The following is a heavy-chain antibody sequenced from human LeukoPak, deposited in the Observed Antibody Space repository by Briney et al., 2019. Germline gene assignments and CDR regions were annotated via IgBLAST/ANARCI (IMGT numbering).Heavy chain of an antibody. Sequence: ASVKVSCKASGGTFSSYAISWVRQAPGQGLEWMGRIIPIFGTANYAQKFQGRVTITTDESTSTAYMELSSLGSEDTAVYYCARDPLYYDYVWGSRKYYYYYYMDVWGKGTTVTVSS. CDR3: ARDPLYYDYVWGSRKYYYYYYMDV. D-gene: IGHD3-16*01. J-gene: IGHJ6*03. CDR2: IIPIFGTA. V-gene: IGHV1-69*05. CDR1: GGTFSSYA.